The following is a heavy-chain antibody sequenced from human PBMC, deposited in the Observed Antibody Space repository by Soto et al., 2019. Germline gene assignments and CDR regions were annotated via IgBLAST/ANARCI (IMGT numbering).Heavy chain of an antibody. D-gene: IGHD3-10*01. V-gene: IGHV1-69*13. CDR3: AREEGLAPGIIDY. CDR2: IIPIFGTA. Sequence: VASVKVSCKASGGTFSSYAISWVRQAPGQGLEWMGGIIPIFGTANYAQKFQGRVTITADESTSTAYMELSSLRSEDTAVYYCAREEGLAPGIIDYWGQGTLVTVSS. J-gene: IGHJ4*02. CDR1: GGTFSSYA.